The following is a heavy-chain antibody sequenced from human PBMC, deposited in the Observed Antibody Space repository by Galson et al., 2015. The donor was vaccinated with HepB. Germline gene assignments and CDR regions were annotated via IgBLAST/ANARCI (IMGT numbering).Heavy chain of an antibody. CDR1: GFTFDDYA. CDR3: AKDLGYCSSTSCFYYGMDV. Sequence: SLRLSCAASGFTFDDYAMHWVRQAPGKGLEWVSGISWNSGSIGYADSVKGRFTISRDNAKNSLYLQMNSLRAEDTALYYCAKDLGYCSSTSCFYYGMDVWGQGTTVTVSS. D-gene: IGHD2-2*01. CDR2: ISWNSGSI. V-gene: IGHV3-9*01. J-gene: IGHJ6*02.